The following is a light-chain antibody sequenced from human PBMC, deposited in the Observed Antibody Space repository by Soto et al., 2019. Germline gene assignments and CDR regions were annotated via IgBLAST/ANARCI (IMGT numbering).Light chain of an antibody. Sequence: EIVMTQSPATLSVSPGERASLSCRASQSVNGNLAWYQQKPCQAPRLLIYGASTRATGIPARFSGSGSGTEFTLTISSLQSEDFAVYYCQQYNNWPPRTFGQGTKLEIK. CDR3: QQYNNWPPRT. CDR1: QSVNGN. CDR2: GAS. J-gene: IGKJ2*01. V-gene: IGKV3-15*01.